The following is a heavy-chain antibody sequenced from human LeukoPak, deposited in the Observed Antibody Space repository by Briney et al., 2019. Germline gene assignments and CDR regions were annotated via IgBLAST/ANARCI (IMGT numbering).Heavy chain of an antibody. J-gene: IGHJ4*02. V-gene: IGHV3-49*03. CDR1: GFTLGDYA. Sequence: GGSLRLSCTASGFTLGDYAMSWFRQAPGKGLEWVGFIRSKAYGGTTEYAASVKGRFTISRDDSKSIAYLQMNSLKTEDTAVYYCTVLRFLEWLSENYWGQGTLVTVSS. CDR2: IRSKAYGGTT. CDR3: TVLRFLEWLSENY. D-gene: IGHD3-3*01.